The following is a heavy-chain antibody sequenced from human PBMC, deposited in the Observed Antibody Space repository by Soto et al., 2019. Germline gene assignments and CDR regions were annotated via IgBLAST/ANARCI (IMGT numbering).Heavy chain of an antibody. Sequence: SETLSLTCTVPGGSISSGGYYWSWIRQPPGKGLEWIGYIYYSGSTYYNPSLKSRVTISVDTSKNQFSLKLSSVTAADTAVYYCARGSTVGGWFDPWGQGTLVTVSS. D-gene: IGHD4-17*01. J-gene: IGHJ5*02. CDR1: GGSISSGGYY. CDR3: ARGSTVGGWFDP. V-gene: IGHV4-30-4*01. CDR2: IYYSGST.